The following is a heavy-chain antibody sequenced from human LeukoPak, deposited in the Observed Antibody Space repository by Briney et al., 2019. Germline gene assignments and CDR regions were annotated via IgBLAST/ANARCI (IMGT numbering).Heavy chain of an antibody. CDR1: GYTFTGYY. V-gene: IGHV1-2*02. Sequence: ASVKVSCKTSGYTFTGYYLHWVRQAPGQGLEWMGWINPNSGDTGYAQKSQGRVTMTRDTSITTAYMEVTRLTSDDTAVYYCARDDSYGDTGQFEYWGQGTLATVSS. D-gene: IGHD4-17*01. CDR2: INPNSGDT. CDR3: ARDDSYGDTGQFEY. J-gene: IGHJ4*02.